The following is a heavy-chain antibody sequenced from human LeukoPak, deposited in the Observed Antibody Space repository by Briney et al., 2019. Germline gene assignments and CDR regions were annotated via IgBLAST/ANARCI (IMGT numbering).Heavy chain of an antibody. CDR3: ARDAYNYGGRTHPYYFDY. CDR2: VYYSGST. CDR1: GASISSTTYY. J-gene: IGHJ4*02. V-gene: IGHV4-39*07. Sequence: PSETLSLTCTVSGASISSTTYYWGWIRQPPGKGLEWIGSVYYSGSTYYNPSLKSRVTISVDTSKNQFSLNLSSVTAADTAVYYCARDAYNYGGRTHPYYFDYWAQGTLVTVSS. D-gene: IGHD5-18*01.